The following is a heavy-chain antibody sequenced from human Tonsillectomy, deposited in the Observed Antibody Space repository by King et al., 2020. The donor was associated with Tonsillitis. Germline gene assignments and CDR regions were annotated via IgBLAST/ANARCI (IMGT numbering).Heavy chain of an antibody. Sequence: VQLVESGGGLVQPGGSLRLSCAASGFTFSSYWMSWVRQAPGKGLEWVANIKQDGSEKYYVDSVKGRFTISRDNAKNSLYLQMNSLRAEDTAVYYCARVKGHIWVGELAYYFDYWGQGTLVTVSA. CDR1: GFTFSSYW. CDR3: ARVKGHIWVGELAYYFDY. D-gene: IGHD3-10*01. CDR2: IKQDGSEK. V-gene: IGHV3-7*01. J-gene: IGHJ4*02.